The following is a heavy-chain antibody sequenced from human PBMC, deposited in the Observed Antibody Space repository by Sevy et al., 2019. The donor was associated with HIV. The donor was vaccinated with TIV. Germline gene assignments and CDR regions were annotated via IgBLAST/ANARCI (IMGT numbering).Heavy chain of an antibody. Sequence: GGSLRLSCGASGFIFSTYGMHWVRQAPGKGLEWVALIWYDGSSKHYADSVQGRLSISRDNSKNTLELQMNSLREEDMSEYYCVSGGSIVAACDVAYWGQGTLVTVSS. J-gene: IGHJ4*02. V-gene: IGHV3-33*08. CDR3: VSGGSIVAACDVAY. D-gene: IGHD1-26*01. CDR2: IWYDGSSK. CDR1: GFIFSTYG.